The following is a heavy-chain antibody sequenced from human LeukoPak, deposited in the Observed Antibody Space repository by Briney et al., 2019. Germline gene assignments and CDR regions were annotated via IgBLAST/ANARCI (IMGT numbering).Heavy chain of an antibody. V-gene: IGHV3-30*18. CDR2: ISYDGSNK. CDR3: AKALQLWVPYYFDY. J-gene: IGHJ4*02. Sequence: GGSLRLSCAASGFTFSSYGMHRVRQAPGKGLEWVAVISYDGSNKYYADSVKGRFTISRDNSKNTLYLQMNSLRAEDTAVYYCAKALQLWVPYYFDYWGQGTLVTVSS. D-gene: IGHD5-18*01. CDR1: GFTFSSYG.